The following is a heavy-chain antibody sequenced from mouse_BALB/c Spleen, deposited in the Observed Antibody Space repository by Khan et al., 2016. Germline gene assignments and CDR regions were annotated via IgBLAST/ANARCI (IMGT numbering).Heavy chain of an antibody. V-gene: IGHV3-8*02. CDR3: ARNGPAWFTY. J-gene: IGHJ3*01. CDR2: INYSGTT. Sequence: EVQLQESGPSLVKPSQTLSLTCSVTGDSITSGYWNWIRKFPGNKLEYMGYINYSGTTYYNPSLKSRISITRDTSTNQYYLQLNSVTSEDTATYYCARNGPAWFTYWGQGTLVTVSA. CDR1: GDSITSGY.